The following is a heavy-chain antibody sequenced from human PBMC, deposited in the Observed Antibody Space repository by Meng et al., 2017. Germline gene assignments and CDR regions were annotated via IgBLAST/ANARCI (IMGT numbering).Heavy chain of an antibody. CDR3: ASNDGTGDRTGGDY. V-gene: IGHV1-69*01. CDR2: IIPIFGTA. J-gene: IGHJ4*02. CDR1: GGTFSSYA. Sequence: QVQLVQAGAEVKKPGSSVKVSFKASGGTFSSYAISWVRQAPGQGLGWMGGIIPIFGTANYAQKFQGRVTITADESTSTAYMELSSLRSEDTAVYYCASNDGTGDRTGGDYWGQGTLVTVSS. D-gene: IGHD7-27*01.